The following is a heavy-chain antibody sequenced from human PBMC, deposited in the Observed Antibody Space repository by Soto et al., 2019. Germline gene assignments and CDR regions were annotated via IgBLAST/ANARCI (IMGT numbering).Heavy chain of an antibody. J-gene: IGHJ4*02. D-gene: IGHD3-10*01. CDR1: GFTFSSLW. CDR3: TRAGGSYYFDF. V-gene: IGHV3-7*01. CDR2: IKPDGSDQ. Sequence: EVQLVESGGGLVLPGGSLRLSCAASGFTFSSLWMRWVRQAPGKGLVWVANIKPDGSDQYYVDSVKGRFTISRDNARNSLYLQMNSLRGDDTAVYYCTRAGGSYYFDFWGQGTLVTVSA.